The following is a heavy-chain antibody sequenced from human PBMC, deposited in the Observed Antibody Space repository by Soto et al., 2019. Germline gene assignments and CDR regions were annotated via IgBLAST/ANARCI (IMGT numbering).Heavy chain of an antibody. CDR2: ISYDGNVA. CDR3: AKEGPITNWYFDY. V-gene: IGHV3-30*18. Sequence: QVQLVESEGGVVQPGRSLRLSCTASGFTFSNYGMHWVRQAPGKGLEWVTVISYDGNVAYYADSVKGRFTSSRDNSKNTLYLQMNSLRPEDTAVYYCAKEGPITNWYFDYWRQGTLVTVSS. J-gene: IGHJ4*02. D-gene: IGHD1-1*01. CDR1: GFTFSNYG.